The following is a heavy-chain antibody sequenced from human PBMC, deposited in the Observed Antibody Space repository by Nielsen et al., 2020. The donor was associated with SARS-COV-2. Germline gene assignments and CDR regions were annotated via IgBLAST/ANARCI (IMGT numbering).Heavy chain of an antibody. J-gene: IGHJ3*02. D-gene: IGHD5-24*01. CDR3: AKLPAFKMGSSDGFDI. CDR1: GFTFSSYA. Sequence: LSLTCAASGFTFSSYAMSWVRQAPGKGLEWVSVISGSGGSTYYTDSVKGRFTISRDNSKNTLYLQMNSLRAEDTAVYYCAKLPAFKMGSSDGFDIWGQGTMVTVSS. CDR2: ISGSGGST. V-gene: IGHV3-23*01.